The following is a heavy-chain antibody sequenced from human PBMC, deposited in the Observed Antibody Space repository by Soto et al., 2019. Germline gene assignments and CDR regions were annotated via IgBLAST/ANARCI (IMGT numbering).Heavy chain of an antibody. CDR2: ISSSDTYI. V-gene: IGHV3-21*01. J-gene: IGHJ4*02. D-gene: IGHD6-13*01. Sequence: SCAASGFTFRSYSMNWVRQAPGKGLEWVSSISSSDTYIYYADSVKGRFTISRDNSKNTLYLQMNSLRAEDTAVYYCALIPTIAAAGSFDYWGQGTLVTVSS. CDR3: ALIPTIAAAGSFDY. CDR1: GFTFRSYS.